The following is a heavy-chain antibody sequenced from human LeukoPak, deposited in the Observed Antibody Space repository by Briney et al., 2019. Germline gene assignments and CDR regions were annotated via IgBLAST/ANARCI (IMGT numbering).Heavy chain of an antibody. V-gene: IGHV3-9*01. CDR3: AKDRGTMIVVYYFDY. J-gene: IGHJ4*02. D-gene: IGHD3-22*01. CDR1: GFTFDDYA. Sequence: GGSLRLSCAASGFTFDDYAMHWVRQAPGKGLEWVSGISWNSGSIGYADSVKGRFTISRDNAKNSLYLQMNSLRAEDTALYYCAKDRGTMIVVYYFDYWGQGTLVTVFS. CDR2: ISWNSGSI.